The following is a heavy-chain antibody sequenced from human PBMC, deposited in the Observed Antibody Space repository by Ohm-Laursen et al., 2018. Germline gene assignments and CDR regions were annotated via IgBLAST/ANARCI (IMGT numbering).Heavy chain of an antibody. CDR3: AKDTKAAAGTTSHYGMDV. D-gene: IGHD6-13*01. J-gene: IGHJ6*02. CDR2: ISWNSGSI. CDR1: GFTFDDYA. Sequence: SLRLSCAASGFTFDDYAMHWVRQAPGKGLEWVSGISWNSGSIGYADSVKGRFTISRDNAKNSLYLQMNSLRAEDTALYYCAKDTKAAAGTTSHYGMDVWGQGTTVTVSS. V-gene: IGHV3-9*01.